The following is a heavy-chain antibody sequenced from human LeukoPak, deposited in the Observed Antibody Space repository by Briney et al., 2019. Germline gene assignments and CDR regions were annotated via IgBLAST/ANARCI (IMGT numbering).Heavy chain of an antibody. CDR3: ARPGSLNWFDP. V-gene: IGHV4-34*01. Sequence: SGTLSLTCAVYGGSFSGYYWSWIRQPPGKGLEWIGEINHSGSTNYNPSLKSRVTISVDTSKNQFSLKLSSVTAADTAVYYCARPGSLNWFDPWGQGTLVTVSS. CDR1: GGSFSGYY. J-gene: IGHJ5*02. CDR2: INHSGST.